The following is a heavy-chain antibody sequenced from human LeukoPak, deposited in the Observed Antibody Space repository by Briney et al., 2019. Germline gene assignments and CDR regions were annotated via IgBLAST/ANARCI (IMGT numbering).Heavy chain of an antibody. D-gene: IGHD2-15*01. V-gene: IGHV3-21*01. CDR3: ARDLLFLPFDY. CDR2: ISSSSSYI. CDR1: GFTFSSYS. J-gene: IGHJ4*02. Sequence: PGGSLRLSCAASGFTFSSYSMNWVRQAPGKGLEWVSSISSSSSYIYYADSVKGRFTISRDNAKNSLYQQMNSLRAEDTAVYYCARDLLFLPFDYWGQGTLVTVSS.